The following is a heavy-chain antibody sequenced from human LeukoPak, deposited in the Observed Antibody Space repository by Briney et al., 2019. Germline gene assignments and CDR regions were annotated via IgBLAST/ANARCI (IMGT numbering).Heavy chain of an antibody. CDR3: AKDLLSGNYIYGDYAAFDY. V-gene: IGHV3-23*01. D-gene: IGHD4-17*01. CDR2: ISGSGGST. J-gene: IGHJ4*02. CDR1: GFTFSSYA. Sequence: GGSLRLSCAASGFTFSSYAMSWVRQAPGKGLEWVSAISGSGGSTYYADSVKGRFTISRDNSKNTLYLQMSSLRAGDTAVYYCAKDLLSGNYIYGDYAAFDYWGQGTLVTVSS.